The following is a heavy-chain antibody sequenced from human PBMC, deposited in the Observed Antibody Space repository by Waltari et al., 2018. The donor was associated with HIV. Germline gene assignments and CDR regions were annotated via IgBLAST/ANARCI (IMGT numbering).Heavy chain of an antibody. Sequence: EVQLLESGGGLVQPGESLRLSCLVSGYTFTNYAISWVRQAPGKGLEWVSAVTNTGDITYYADSVRGRFTISRDKPRNTVYLQMNSLRAEDTAIYYCAKGRIVVVPGAASFDHWGQGTLVTVSS. V-gene: IGHV3-23*01. CDR1: GYTFTNYA. CDR3: AKGRIVVVPGAASFDH. J-gene: IGHJ4*02. CDR2: VTNTGDIT. D-gene: IGHD2-2*01.